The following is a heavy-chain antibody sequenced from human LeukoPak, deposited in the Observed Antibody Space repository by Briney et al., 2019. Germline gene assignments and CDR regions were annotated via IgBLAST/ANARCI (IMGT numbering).Heavy chain of an antibody. V-gene: IGHV1-3*01. D-gene: IGHD2-15*01. CDR1: GYTFSGYA. CDR3: ARGIWPRRDIAYYLDY. J-gene: IGHJ4*02. Sequence: ASVKTSCEGSGYTFSGYAIHWVRQAPGQRLEWMGWINAGNGNTKYSQKFQGRVTITRDTSASTVYMELSSLRSEDTAVCYCARGIWPRRDIAYYLDYWGQGTLVTVSS. CDR2: INAGNGNT.